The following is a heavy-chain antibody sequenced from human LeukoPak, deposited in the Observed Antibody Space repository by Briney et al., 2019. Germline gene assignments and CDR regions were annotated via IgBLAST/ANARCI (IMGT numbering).Heavy chain of an antibody. CDR1: GFTFSGHN. CDR3: AREDLFTVPNTEGNAFDI. V-gene: IGHV3-48*04. CDR2: VSISSGTI. J-gene: IGHJ3*02. Sequence: GGSLRLSCAASGFTFSGHNMNWVRQAPGKGLEWISFVSISSGTIYYADSVNGRFRISRDNAKSSLDLQMNSLRAEDTAVYYCAREDLFTVPNTEGNAFDIWGQGTMVTVSS. D-gene: IGHD4-17*01.